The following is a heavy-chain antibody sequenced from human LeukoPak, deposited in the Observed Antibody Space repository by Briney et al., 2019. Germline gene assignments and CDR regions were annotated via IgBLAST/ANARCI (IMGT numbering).Heavy chain of an antibody. CDR2: ISGSGGGT. V-gene: IGHV3-23*01. Sequence: QPGGSLRLSCAAAGFTVSTSAMSWVRQAPGKGLERVSGISGSGGGTYYADSVKGRFSISRDISKNTLYLQMNSLRAEDTAIYYCAKDGKTRNWNYFQAKPVYWGQGTLVTVSS. D-gene: IGHD1-7*01. CDR3: AKDGKTRNWNYFQAKPVY. J-gene: IGHJ4*02. CDR1: GFTVSTSA.